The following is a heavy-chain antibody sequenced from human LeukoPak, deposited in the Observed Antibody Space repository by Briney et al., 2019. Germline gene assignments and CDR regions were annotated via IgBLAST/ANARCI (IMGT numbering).Heavy chain of an antibody. CDR3: ARHLGVAVAADAFDI. Sequence: SETLSLTCTVSSVSTSSYFCSWMRQPPRKGLEWIGYTYYSGTTKYNPSLKSRVTISADTSKNQFSLKLRSLTAADTAVYYCARHLGVAVAADAFDIGGQGTRVSVSS. CDR1: SVSTSSYF. D-gene: IGHD6-19*01. CDR2: TYYSGTT. J-gene: IGHJ3*02. V-gene: IGHV4-59*08.